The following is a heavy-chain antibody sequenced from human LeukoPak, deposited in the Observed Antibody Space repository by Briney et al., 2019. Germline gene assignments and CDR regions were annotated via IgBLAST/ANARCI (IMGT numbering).Heavy chain of an antibody. CDR3: ARDLVVGASYYFDY. J-gene: IGHJ4*02. Sequence: TGGSLRLSCAASGFTFSSYWMSWVRQAPGKGLEWVANIKQDGSEKHYVDSVKGRFTISRDNAENSLYLQMNSLRAEDTAVYYCARDLVVGASYYFDYWGQGTLVTVSS. V-gene: IGHV3-7*01. CDR1: GFTFSSYW. CDR2: IKQDGSEK. D-gene: IGHD1-26*01.